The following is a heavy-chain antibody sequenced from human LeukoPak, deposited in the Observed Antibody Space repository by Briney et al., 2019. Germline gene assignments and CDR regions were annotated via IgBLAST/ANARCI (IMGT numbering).Heavy chain of an antibody. D-gene: IGHD5-18*01. J-gene: IGHJ4*02. CDR3: ARDRRGHSYGSYYFDY. V-gene: IGHV1-18*04. Sequence: ASVKVSCKASGYTFTSYGISWVRQAPGQGLEWMGWISAYNGNTNYAQKLQGRVTMTTDTSTSTAYMELRSLRSDDTAVYYCARDRRGHSYGSYYFDYWGQGTLVTVSS. CDR2: ISAYNGNT. CDR1: GYTFTSYG.